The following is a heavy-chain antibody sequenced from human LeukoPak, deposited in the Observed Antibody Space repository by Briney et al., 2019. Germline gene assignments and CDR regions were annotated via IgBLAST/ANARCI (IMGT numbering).Heavy chain of an antibody. CDR1: GYTLTELS. Sequence: ASVKVSCKVSGYTLTELSMHWVRQAPGKGLEWMGGFDPEDGETIYAQKFQGRVTMTEDTSTDTAYMELSSLRSDDTAVYYCARVPCITIFGVVINDYYYYMDVWGKGTTVTVSS. CDR3: ARVPCITIFGVVINDYYYYMDV. D-gene: IGHD3-3*01. V-gene: IGHV1-24*01. J-gene: IGHJ6*03. CDR2: FDPEDGET.